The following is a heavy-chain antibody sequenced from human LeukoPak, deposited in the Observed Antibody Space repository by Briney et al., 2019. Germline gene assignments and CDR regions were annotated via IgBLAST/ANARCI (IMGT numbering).Heavy chain of an antibody. CDR3: ARGTWAPFDY. J-gene: IGHJ4*02. Sequence: PGGSLRLSCAASGFTSSNYWMSWVRQAPGKGLEWVAIIKQDGSEKHYVDSVKGRFTISRDNAKNSVYLEMNSLRAEDTAMYYCARGTWAPFDYWGQGTLVTVSS. CDR1: GFTSSNYW. V-gene: IGHV3-7*01. D-gene: IGHD2-2*01. CDR2: IKQDGSEK.